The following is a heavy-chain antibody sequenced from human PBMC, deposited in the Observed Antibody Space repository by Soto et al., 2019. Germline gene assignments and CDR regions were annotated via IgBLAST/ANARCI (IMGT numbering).Heavy chain of an antibody. D-gene: IGHD4-17*01. Sequence: QDQLVQSGAEVKKPGSSVKVSCKASGGTFSSHTFSWVRQAPGQGLEWMGRIIPALGTATYAQKFQGRVTITADESATTVYMELNSLRSEDTAVYYCARPDFGDYWHFDLWGRGTLVTVSS. CDR3: ARPDFGDYWHFDL. V-gene: IGHV1-69*08. J-gene: IGHJ2*01. CDR2: IIPALGTA. CDR1: GGTFSSHT.